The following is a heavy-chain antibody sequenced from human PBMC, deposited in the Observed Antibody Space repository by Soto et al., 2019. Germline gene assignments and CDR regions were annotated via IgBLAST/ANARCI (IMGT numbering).Heavy chain of an antibody. J-gene: IGHJ4*02. CDR2: IYHSGST. CDR3: ASMGYHYGSGSYPLDY. D-gene: IGHD3-10*01. Sequence: LSLTCAVAGGSISSGGYSWSWIRQPPGKGLEWIGYIYHSGSTYYNPSLRSRVTISVDTSKNQFSLKLRSVTAADTAVYYCASMGYHYGSGSYPLDYWGQGTLVTV. CDR1: GGSISSGGYS. V-gene: IGHV4-30-2*01.